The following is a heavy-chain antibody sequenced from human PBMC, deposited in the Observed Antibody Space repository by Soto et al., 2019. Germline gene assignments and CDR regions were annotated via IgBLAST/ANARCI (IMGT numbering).Heavy chain of an antibody. D-gene: IGHD2-21*01. CDR2: INHSGST. V-gene: IGHV4-34*01. CDR3: ARGPRLRWFDP. CDR1: GGSFSGYY. Sequence: SETLSLTCAVYGGSFSGYYWSWIRQPPGKGLEWIGEINHSGSTNYNPSLKSRVTISVDTSKNQFSLKLSSVTAADTAVYYCARGPRLRWFDPWGQGTLVTVSS. J-gene: IGHJ5*02.